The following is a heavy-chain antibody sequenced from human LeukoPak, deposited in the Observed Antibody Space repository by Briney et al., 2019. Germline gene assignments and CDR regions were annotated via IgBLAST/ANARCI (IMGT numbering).Heavy chain of an antibody. CDR1: GFIFRNYA. CDR2: ITGSGDTT. CDR3: AKWGDYDILTGYYVSDF. D-gene: IGHD3-9*01. J-gene: IGHJ4*02. V-gene: IGHV3-23*01. Sequence: GASLRLSCAASGFIFRNYAMSWVRQAPEKGLEWVSAITGSGDTTYYADSVKGRFTISRDNSKNTLYVEMNTLRAEDTAVYYCAKWGDYDILTGYYVSDFWGQGTLVTVSS.